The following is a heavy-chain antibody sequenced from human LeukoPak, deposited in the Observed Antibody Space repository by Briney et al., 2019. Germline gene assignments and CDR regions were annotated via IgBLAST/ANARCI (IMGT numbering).Heavy chain of an antibody. J-gene: IGHJ4*02. CDR2: IYYSGST. CDR1: GGSITSYF. V-gene: IGHV4-59*08. Sequence: PSETLSLTCTVSGGSITSYFWSWIRQPPGKGLEWIGYIYYSGSTNYNPSLKSRVTISVDTSKNQFSLKLSSVTAADTAVYYCARGSGWYPDDYWGQGTLVTVSS. CDR3: ARGSGWYPDDY. D-gene: IGHD6-19*01.